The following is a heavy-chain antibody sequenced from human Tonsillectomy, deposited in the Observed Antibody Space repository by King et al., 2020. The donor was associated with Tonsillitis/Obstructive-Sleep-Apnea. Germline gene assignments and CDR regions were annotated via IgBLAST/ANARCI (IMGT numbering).Heavy chain of an antibody. J-gene: IGHJ6*03. CDR2: IFYSGST. CDR3: ARDHCSSTSCYGNYYYMDV. Sequence: QLQESGPGLVKPSETLSLTCTVSGGSISSYYWSWIRQPPGKGLEWIGYIFYSGSTNYNPSLKSRVTISVDTSQNQLSLRLSSVTAADTAVYYCARDHCSSTSCYGNYYYMDVWGKGTTVTVSS. CDR1: GGSISSYY. D-gene: IGHD2-2*01. V-gene: IGHV4-59*01.